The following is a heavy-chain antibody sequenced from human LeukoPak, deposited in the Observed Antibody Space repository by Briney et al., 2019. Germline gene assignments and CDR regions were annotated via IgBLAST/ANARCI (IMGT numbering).Heavy chain of an antibody. Sequence: GGSLRLSCAASGFTFSSYAMSWVRQAPGKGLEWVSAISGSGGSTYYADSVKGRFTISRDNSKNTLYLQMNSLRAEDTAVYYCAKKYSGGGSSSYFDYWGQGTLVTVSS. CDR1: GFTFSSYA. CDR2: ISGSGGST. D-gene: IGHD6-6*01. J-gene: IGHJ4*02. CDR3: AKKYSGGGSSSYFDY. V-gene: IGHV3-23*01.